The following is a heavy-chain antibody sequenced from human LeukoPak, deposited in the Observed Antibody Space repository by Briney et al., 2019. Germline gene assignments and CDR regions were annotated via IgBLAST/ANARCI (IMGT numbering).Heavy chain of an antibody. CDR1: GFTFNSYN. D-gene: IGHD3-22*01. Sequence: GSLRLSCAASGFTFNSYNMNWVRQAPGKGLEWVANIKQDGSEKYYVDSVKGRFTISRDNAKNSLYLQMNSLRAEDTAVYYCAREGYYYDSSGADYWGQGTLVTVSS. CDR3: AREGYYYDSSGADY. J-gene: IGHJ4*02. CDR2: IKQDGSEK. V-gene: IGHV3-7*01.